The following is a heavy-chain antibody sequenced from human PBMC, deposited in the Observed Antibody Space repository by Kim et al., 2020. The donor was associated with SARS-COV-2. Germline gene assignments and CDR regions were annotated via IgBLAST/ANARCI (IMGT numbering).Heavy chain of an antibody. D-gene: IGHD1-1*01. CDR1: GFTVTNAG. CDR3: SAATDDTGGHY. CDR2: VKSKTNGGTT. J-gene: IGHJ4*02. V-gene: IGHV3-15*01. Sequence: GGSLRLSCAASGFTVTNAGMSWVRQAPGKGLEWVGRVKSKTNGGTTDYAAPVKGRIAISRDDSKNILYLQMNSLKTEDTAVYYCSAATDDTGGHYWGQGSLVTVSP.